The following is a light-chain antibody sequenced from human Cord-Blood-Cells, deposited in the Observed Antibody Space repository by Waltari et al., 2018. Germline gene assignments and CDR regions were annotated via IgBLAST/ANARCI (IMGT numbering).Light chain of an antibody. CDR1: SSDVGGYNY. V-gene: IGLV2-8*01. CDR3: SSYAGSNNLV. J-gene: IGLJ2*01. CDR2: EVS. Sequence: SALTQPPSASGSPGQSVTISCTGTSSDVGGYNYVSWYQQHPGKAPKPMIYEVSKRPAGVPDRFSGSKSGNTASLTVSGLQAEDEADYYGSSYAGSNNLVFGGGTKLTVL.